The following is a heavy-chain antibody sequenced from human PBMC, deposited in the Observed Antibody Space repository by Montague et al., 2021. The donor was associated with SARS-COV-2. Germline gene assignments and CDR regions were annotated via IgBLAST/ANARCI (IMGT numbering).Heavy chain of an antibody. CDR3: ASSGGYYYYYQGVDV. Sequence: SETLSLTCSVSGDSLNKNPYYWGWVRQPPGKGLEWIGYINYSGSTSYNPSLKSRVTISVDMSKNQFSLKLNSVTAADTAVYYCASSGGYYYYYQGVDVWGQGTTVTVSS. D-gene: IGHD3-10*01. CDR1: GDSLNKNPYY. V-gene: IGHV4-61*05. CDR2: INYSGST. J-gene: IGHJ6*02.